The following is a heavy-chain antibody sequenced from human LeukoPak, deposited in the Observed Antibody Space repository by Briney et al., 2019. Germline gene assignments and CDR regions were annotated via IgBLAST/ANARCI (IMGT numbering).Heavy chain of an antibody. Sequence: GASVTVSFKASGGTFSSYAISWVRQAPGQGLEWMGRIIPILGIANYAQKFQGRVTITANKSTSTAYMELSSLRSEDTAVYYCARSQPIYGMDVWGQGTTVTVSS. CDR2: IIPILGIA. CDR1: GGTFSSYA. D-gene: IGHD2-2*01. CDR3: ARSQPIYGMDV. J-gene: IGHJ6*02. V-gene: IGHV1-69*04.